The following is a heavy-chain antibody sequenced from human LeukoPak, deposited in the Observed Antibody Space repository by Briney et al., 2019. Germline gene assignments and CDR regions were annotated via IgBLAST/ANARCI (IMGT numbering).Heavy chain of an antibody. J-gene: IGHJ4*02. CDR3: ARDFHLDTAMVSIFDY. V-gene: IGHV3-33*01. D-gene: IGHD5-18*01. CDR1: GFTFSSYG. CDR2: IWYDGSNK. Sequence: PGGSLRLSCAASGFTFSSYGMHWVRQAPGKGLEWVAVIWYDGSNKYYADSVKGRFTISRDNSKNTLYLQMNSLRAEDTAVYYCARDFHLDTAMVSIFDYWGQGTLVTVSS.